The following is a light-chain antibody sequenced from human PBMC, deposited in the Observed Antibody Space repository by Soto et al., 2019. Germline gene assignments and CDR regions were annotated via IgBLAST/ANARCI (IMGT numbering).Light chain of an antibody. V-gene: IGKV4-1*01. J-gene: IGKJ3*01. CDR1: QSVLYNSNNKNY. CDR2: WAS. CDR3: QQYFSLPFT. Sequence: DIVMTQSPDSLAVSLGERATINCKSSQSVLYNSNNKNYLSWYQQKPGQPPKLLISWASSRESGGPDRFRGSGSGTDFTLTISRLQADDVAIYYCQQYFSLPFTFGPGTKVDIK.